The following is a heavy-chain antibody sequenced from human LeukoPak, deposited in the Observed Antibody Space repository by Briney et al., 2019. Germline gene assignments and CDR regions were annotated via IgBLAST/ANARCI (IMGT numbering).Heavy chain of an antibody. D-gene: IGHD6-19*01. CDR3: AKDGGAVAGTRIDY. V-gene: IGHV3-30*02. J-gene: IGHJ4*02. CDR2: IRYDGSNK. CDR1: GFTFSSYG. Sequence: GGSLRLSWAASGFTFSSYGMHWVRQAPGKGLEWVAFIRYDGSNKYYADSVKGRFTISRDNSKNTLYLQMNTLRAEDTAVYYCAKDGGAVAGTRIDYWGQGTLVTVSS.